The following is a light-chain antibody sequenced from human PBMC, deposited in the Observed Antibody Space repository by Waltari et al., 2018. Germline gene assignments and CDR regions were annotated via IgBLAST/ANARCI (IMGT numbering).Light chain of an antibody. J-gene: IGKJ3*01. CDR3: QQYYSYPRT. CDR2: AAS. CDR1: QGISSY. V-gene: IGKV1-8*01. Sequence: AIRMTQSPSSFSASTGDSVTITCRASQGISSYLAWYQQKPGKAPKLLIYAASTLQSGVPSRFSGSGSGTDFTLTISCLQSEDFATYYCQQYYSYPRTFGPGTKVDIK.